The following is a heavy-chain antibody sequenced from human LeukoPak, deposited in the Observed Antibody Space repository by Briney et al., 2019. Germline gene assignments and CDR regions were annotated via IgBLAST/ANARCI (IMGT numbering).Heavy chain of an antibody. CDR3: ARDTYYYNSGGYYRGALDY. Sequence: SETLSLTCAVYGGSFSGYYWSWIRQPPGKGLEWIGEINHSGSTNYNPSLKSRVTISLDTSKNQFSLKLSSVTAADTAVYYCARDTYYYNSGGYYRGALDYWGQGTLVTVSS. CDR2: INHSGST. J-gene: IGHJ4*02. CDR1: GGSFSGYY. D-gene: IGHD3-22*01. V-gene: IGHV4-34*01.